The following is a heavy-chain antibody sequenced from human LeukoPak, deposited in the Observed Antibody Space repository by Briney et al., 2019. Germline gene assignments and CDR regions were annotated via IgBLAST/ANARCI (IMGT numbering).Heavy chain of an antibody. D-gene: IGHD3-3*01. J-gene: IGHJ4*02. CDR3: ARVYKPFTIFGVVTYYFDY. Sequence: SETPSLTCAVYGGSFSGYYWSWIRQPPGKGLEWIGEINHSGSTNYNPSLKSRVTISVDTSKNQFSLKLSSVTAADTAVYYCARVYKPFTIFGVVTYYFDYWGQGTLVTVSS. V-gene: IGHV4-34*01. CDR2: INHSGST. CDR1: GGSFSGYY.